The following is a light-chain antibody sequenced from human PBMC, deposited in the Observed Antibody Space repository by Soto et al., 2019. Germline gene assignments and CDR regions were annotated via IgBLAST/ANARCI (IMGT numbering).Light chain of an antibody. CDR3: CSYAGSYGYV. V-gene: IGLV2-11*01. CDR1: SSDVGGYNY. Sequence: QSALTQPRSVSGSPGQSVTISCTGTSSDVGGYNYVSWYQPHPGKAPKLMIYDVSKRPSGVPDRFSGSKSGNTASLTISGLQAEDEADYYCCSYAGSYGYVFGTGTKVTVL. CDR2: DVS. J-gene: IGLJ1*01.